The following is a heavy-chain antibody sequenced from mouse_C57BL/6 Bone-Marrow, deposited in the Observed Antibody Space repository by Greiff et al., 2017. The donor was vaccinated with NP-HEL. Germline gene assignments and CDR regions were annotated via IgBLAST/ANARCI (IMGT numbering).Heavy chain of an antibody. J-gene: IGHJ4*01. CDR1: GFTFSDYG. V-gene: IGHV5-15*01. Sequence: EVHLVESGGGLVQPGGSLKLSCAASGFTFSDYGMAWVRQAPRKGPEWVAFISHLAYSIYYADTVTGRFTISSENAKNTLYLEMSSLRSEDTAMYYCARHSYDYDGYAMDYWGQGTSVTVSS. D-gene: IGHD2-4*01. CDR3: ARHSYDYDGYAMDY. CDR2: ISHLAYSI.